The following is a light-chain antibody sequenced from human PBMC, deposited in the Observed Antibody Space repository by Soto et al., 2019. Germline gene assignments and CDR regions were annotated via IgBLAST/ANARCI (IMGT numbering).Light chain of an antibody. Sequence: QSPLTQPPSVSAAPGQRVTISCSGGDSNIGKDSVSWYQQRPGSAPKLVIYDNNRRPSGIPDRFSSSKSGTSATLVITGLQTGDEAAYFCGTWDSSLRNGVFGGGTKLTVL. CDR1: DSNIGKDS. CDR2: DNN. V-gene: IGLV1-51*01. CDR3: GTWDSSLRNGV. J-gene: IGLJ3*02.